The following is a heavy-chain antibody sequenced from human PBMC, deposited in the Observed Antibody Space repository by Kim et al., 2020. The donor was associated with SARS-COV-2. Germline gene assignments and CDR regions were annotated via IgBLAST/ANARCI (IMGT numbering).Heavy chain of an antibody. Sequence: SETLSLTCAVYGGSFSGYYWSWIRQPPGKGLEWIGEINHSGSTNYNPSLKSRVTISVDTSKNQFSLKLSSVTAADTAVYYCARALTSVKVTRNWYFDLWGRGTLVTVSS. V-gene: IGHV4-34*01. CDR2: INHSGST. CDR1: GGSFSGYY. J-gene: IGHJ2*01. CDR3: ARALTSVKVTRNWYFDL. D-gene: IGHD2-21*02.